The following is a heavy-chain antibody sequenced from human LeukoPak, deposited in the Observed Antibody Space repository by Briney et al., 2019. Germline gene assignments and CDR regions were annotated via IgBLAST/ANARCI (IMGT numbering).Heavy chain of an antibody. V-gene: IGHV1-24*01. CDR1: GHTLKDLS. D-gene: IGHD6-19*01. CDR2: FDPEDDER. Sequence: ASVKVSCKASGHTLKDLSIHWVRQAPGKGLEWLGGFDPEDDERMYAPKFQGRVTVTEDNSIDTAYMELTSLSSDDTGVYYCAPETAVNYWGQGTLVTVSS. CDR3: APETAVNY. J-gene: IGHJ4*02.